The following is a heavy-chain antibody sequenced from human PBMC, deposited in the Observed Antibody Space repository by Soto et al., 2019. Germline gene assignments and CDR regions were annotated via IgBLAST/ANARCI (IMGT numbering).Heavy chain of an antibody. Sequence: SQTLSLTADIAGDSVSNISAAWNWIRQSPSRGLEWLGRTYYRSKWANNYALSVKSRITINPDTSKNQFSLQLNSVTPEDTAVYYCARQGRLAASIFNNCFDPWGQGTLVTVSS. V-gene: IGHV6-1*01. CDR2: TYYRSKWAN. CDR3: ARQGRLAASIFNNCFDP. J-gene: IGHJ5*02. CDR1: GDSVSNISAA. D-gene: IGHD3-9*01.